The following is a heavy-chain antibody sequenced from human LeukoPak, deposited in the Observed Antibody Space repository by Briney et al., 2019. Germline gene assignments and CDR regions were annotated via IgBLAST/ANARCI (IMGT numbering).Heavy chain of an antibody. J-gene: IGHJ5*02. V-gene: IGHV1-2*02. CDR1: GYTFTDYF. D-gene: IGHD6-13*01. Sequence: ASVKVSCKASGYTFTDYFIHWVRQAPGQAPEWMGWLNPNSGGTNYAQTFEGRVTMTRDTSITTAYMDLSSLRSDDTAMYYCVRDTIHNSSPSEPGTNGFDPWGQGTLVTVSS. CDR3: VRDTIHNSSPSEPGTNGFDP. CDR2: LNPNSGGT.